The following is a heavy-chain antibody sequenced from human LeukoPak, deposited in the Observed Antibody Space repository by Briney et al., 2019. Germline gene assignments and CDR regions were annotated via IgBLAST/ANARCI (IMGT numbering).Heavy chain of an antibody. V-gene: IGHV3-53*01. CDR1: GFTVTNNY. D-gene: IGHD3-22*01. CDR2: IYSGGAT. CDR3: ARGMYYYDCGGYYFDY. Sequence: QLGGSPKLSCAASGFTVTNNYMGWVRQAPGKGLEWVSLIYSGGATDYAASVKGRFTISRDNSKDTLYLQMDSLRAEDTAVYYCARGMYYYDCGGYYFDYWGQGSQVTVSS. J-gene: IGHJ4*02.